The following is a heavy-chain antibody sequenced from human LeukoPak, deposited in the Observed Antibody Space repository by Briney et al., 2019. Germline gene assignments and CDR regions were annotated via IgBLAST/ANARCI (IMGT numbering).Heavy chain of an antibody. Sequence: GGSLRLSCAASGFTFSSYGMHWVRQAPGKGLEWVAVISYDGSNKYYADSVKGRFTISRDNSKNTLYLQMNSLRAEDTAVYYCARDRGWYRLDYWGQGTLVTVSS. CDR1: GFTFSSYG. J-gene: IGHJ4*02. D-gene: IGHD6-19*01. V-gene: IGHV3-30*03. CDR2: ISYDGSNK. CDR3: ARDRGWYRLDY.